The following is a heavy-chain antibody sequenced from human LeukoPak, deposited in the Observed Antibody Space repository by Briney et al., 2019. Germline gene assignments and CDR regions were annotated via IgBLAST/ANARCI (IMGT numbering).Heavy chain of an antibody. D-gene: IGHD3-22*01. V-gene: IGHV3-30*02. CDR2: ISYDGSNT. J-gene: IGHJ4*02. CDR1: GFTFSSYG. CDR3: ARDQSYDSQDY. Sequence: GGHLRLSCAASGFTFSSYGRHWVRQAPGKGLEWVTFISYDGSNTYYADSVKGRFTISRDNSKNTLYLQMNSLRPEDTAVYYCARDQSYDSQDYWGQGTLVTVSS.